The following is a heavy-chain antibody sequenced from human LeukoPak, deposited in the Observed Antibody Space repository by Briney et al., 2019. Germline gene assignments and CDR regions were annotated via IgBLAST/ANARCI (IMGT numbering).Heavy chain of an antibody. CDR2: ISYSGST. D-gene: IGHD4-17*01. Sequence: PSETLSLTCSVSGGSISSSAYYWGWIRQPPGKGLEWIGSISYSGSTYYNPSLKSRVTISADTSKNQFSLNLNSVTAADTAVHYCARRVDGAYGNCFYPWGQGTLVTVSS. CDR3: ARRVDGAYGNCFYP. V-gene: IGHV4-39*01. J-gene: IGHJ5*02. CDR1: GGSISSSAYY.